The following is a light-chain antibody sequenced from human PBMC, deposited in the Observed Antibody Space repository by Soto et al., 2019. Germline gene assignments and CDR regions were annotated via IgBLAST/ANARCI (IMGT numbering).Light chain of an antibody. V-gene: IGKV3D-15*01. CDR2: DAS. J-gene: IGKJ4*01. Sequence: IVLTQSPGTLSFAPGERATLGFMSIQSVTSSYLAGYQQKPCQAPRLLIYDASNRATGIPARFSGSGSGTEFPLTISSLQSEDFAVYYCQHYNNWIASFGGGTKVDIK. CDR1: QSVTSSY. CDR3: QHYNNWIAS.